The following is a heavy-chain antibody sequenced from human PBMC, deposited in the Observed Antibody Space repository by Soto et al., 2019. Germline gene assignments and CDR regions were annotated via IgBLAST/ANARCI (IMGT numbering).Heavy chain of an antibody. J-gene: IGHJ6*02. V-gene: IGHV1-69*01. D-gene: IGHD2-15*01. CDR2: IIPIFGTA. CDR1: GGTFSSYA. CDR3: VVVVAATPYYYYGMDV. Sequence: QVQLVQSGAEVKKPGSSVKVSCKASGGTFSSYAISWVRQAPGQGLEWMGGIIPIFGTANYAQKFQGRVTITADESTSTAYMELSSLRSEDTAVYYCVVVVAATPYYYYGMDVWGQGTTVTVSS.